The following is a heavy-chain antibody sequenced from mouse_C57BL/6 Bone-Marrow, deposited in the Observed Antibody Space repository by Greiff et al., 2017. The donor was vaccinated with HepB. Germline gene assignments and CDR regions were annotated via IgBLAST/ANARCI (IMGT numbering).Heavy chain of an antibody. CDR1: GFSLTSYG. D-gene: IGHD2-3*01. CDR2: IWSGGST. V-gene: IGHV2-4*01. J-gene: IGHJ1*03. Sequence: QVQLKESGPGLVQPSQSLSITCTVSGFSLTSYGVHWVRQPPGKGLEWLGVIWSGGSTYYNAAFISRLSISKDNSKSQVFFKMNSLQADDTAIYYCAESDGYYFWYFDVWGTGTTVTVSS. CDR3: AESDGYYFWYFDV.